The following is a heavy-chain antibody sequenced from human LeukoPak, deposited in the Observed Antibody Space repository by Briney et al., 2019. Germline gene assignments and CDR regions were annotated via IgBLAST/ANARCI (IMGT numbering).Heavy chain of an antibody. CDR2: ISSSGSTI. D-gene: IGHD3-22*01. CDR3: ARVQYYYDSSGYDVYYFDY. V-gene: IGHV3-48*03. CDR1: GFTFSNYE. Sequence: GGSLRLSCAASGFTFSNYEMNWVRQAPGKGLEWVAYISSSGSTIYYADPVKGRFTISRDNAKNSPYLQMNSLRAEDTAVYYCARVQYYYDSSGYDVYYFDYWGQGTLVSVSS. J-gene: IGHJ4*02.